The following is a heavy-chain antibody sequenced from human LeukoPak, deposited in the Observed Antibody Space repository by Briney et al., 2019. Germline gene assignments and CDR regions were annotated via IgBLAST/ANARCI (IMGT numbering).Heavy chain of an antibody. Sequence: PGGSLRLSCAASGFTLNNYGMSWARQAPGKGLEWVSYISGSGASTYYAHSVKGRFTIPRDNSKNTLYLQMNSLRAEDTAVYYCAKVLSAVGTGFWGQGTLVTVSS. CDR2: ISGSGAST. CDR3: AKVLSAVGTGF. CDR1: GFTLNNYG. V-gene: IGHV3-23*01. D-gene: IGHD6-13*01. J-gene: IGHJ4*02.